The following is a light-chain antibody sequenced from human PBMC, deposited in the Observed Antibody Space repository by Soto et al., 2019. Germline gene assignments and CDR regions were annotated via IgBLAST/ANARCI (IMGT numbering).Light chain of an antibody. V-gene: IGKV1-5*03. J-gene: IGKJ1*01. Sequence: DIQTTQSPSTLSAFVGDRVTITRRASQSISNWLAWYQQKPGKAPNLLIYKASSLESGVPSRFSGSGSGTEFTLTISSLQPDDFATYYCQQYKSYPWTFGQGTKVEIK. CDR3: QQYKSYPWT. CDR2: KAS. CDR1: QSISNW.